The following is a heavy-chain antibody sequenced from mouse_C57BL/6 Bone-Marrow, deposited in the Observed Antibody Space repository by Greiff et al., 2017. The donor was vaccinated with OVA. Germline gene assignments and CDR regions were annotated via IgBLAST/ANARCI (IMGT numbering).Heavy chain of an antibody. CDR3: ASYDYRAMDY. CDR2: INPGSGGT. J-gene: IGHJ4*01. D-gene: IGHD2-4*01. Sequence: VKLQESGAELVRPGTSVKVSCKASGYAFTNYLIEWVKQRPGQGLEWIGVINPGSGGTNYNEKFKGKATLTADKSSSTAYMQLSSLTSEDSAVYFCASYDYRAMDYWGQGTSVTVSS. CDR1: GYAFTNYL. V-gene: IGHV1-54*01.